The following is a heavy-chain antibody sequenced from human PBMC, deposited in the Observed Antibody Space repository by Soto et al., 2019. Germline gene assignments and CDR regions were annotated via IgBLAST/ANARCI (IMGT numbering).Heavy chain of an antibody. CDR2: INSDGSST. Sequence: EVQLVESGGGLVQPGGSLRLSCAASGFTFSSYWMHWVRQAPGKGLVWVSRINSDGSSTSYADSVKGRFTISRDNAKNTLYLQMNSLRAEDTAVYYCAGVGEWFQYYFDYWGQGTLVTVSS. D-gene: IGHD3-3*01. CDR1: GFTFSSYW. CDR3: AGVGEWFQYYFDY. V-gene: IGHV3-74*01. J-gene: IGHJ4*02.